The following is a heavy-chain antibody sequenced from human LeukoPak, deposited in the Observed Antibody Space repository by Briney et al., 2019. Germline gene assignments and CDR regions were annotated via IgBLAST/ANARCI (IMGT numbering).Heavy chain of an antibody. Sequence: GSLRLSCAASGFTFTSYSMNWVRQAPGKGLEWVSGISGSGGSTYYADSVKGRFTISRDSSKSTLFLQMNSLRADDTAVYYCARGGGAYDYWGQGTLVTVSS. CDR2: ISGSGGST. D-gene: IGHD3-16*01. J-gene: IGHJ4*02. CDR3: ARGGGAYDY. CDR1: GFTFTSYS. V-gene: IGHV3-23*01.